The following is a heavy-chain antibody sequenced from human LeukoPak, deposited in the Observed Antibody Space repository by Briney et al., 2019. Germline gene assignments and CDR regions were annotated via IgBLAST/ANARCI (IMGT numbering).Heavy chain of an antibody. D-gene: IGHD1-26*01. V-gene: IGHV3-23*01. CDR1: GFSLSSYA. Sequence: GGSLRLSCAASGFSLSSYAMTWVRQAPGKGLDWVSTFSGANNNTYYADSVKGRFTISRDNSKNTLYLQMNSLRAEDTAVYYCAKGHSGGSGSDYWGQGTLVTVSS. CDR3: AKGHSGGSGSDY. J-gene: IGHJ4*02. CDR2: FSGANNNT.